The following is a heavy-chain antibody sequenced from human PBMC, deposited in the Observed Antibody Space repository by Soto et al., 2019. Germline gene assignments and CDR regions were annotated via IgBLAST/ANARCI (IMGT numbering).Heavy chain of an antibody. CDR3: ARLNPIVVVPTPMGWFDP. V-gene: IGHV4-31*03. J-gene: IGHJ3*01. CDR1: GDNISSGGNY. Sequence: SETLSLTCTVSGDNISSGGNYWSWILKSPAKGLEWIGSIFYSGYHYYNPSLKSRLSMSVDTSKNQFSLRLTSVTAADTAVYFCARLNPIVVVPTPMGWFDPWGQGTMVT. CDR2: IFYSGYH. D-gene: IGHD2-2*01.